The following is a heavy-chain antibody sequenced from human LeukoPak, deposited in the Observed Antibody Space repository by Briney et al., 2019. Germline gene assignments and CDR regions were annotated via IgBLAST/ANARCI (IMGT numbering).Heavy chain of an antibody. CDR2: IKQGGTEK. D-gene: IGHD2-15*01. CDR1: GFTFSAYW. J-gene: IGHJ4*02. V-gene: IGHV3-7*01. CDR3: TRFSCSGGSCYSIYAQPTLIDY. Sequence: RPGGSLRLSCAASGFTFSAYWMTWVRQAPGKGLQWVANIKQGGTEKYYVDSVKGRFTISRDNAQNSMYLQMNSLRAEDTAVYYCTRFSCSGGSCYSIYAQPTLIDYWGQGTLVTVSS.